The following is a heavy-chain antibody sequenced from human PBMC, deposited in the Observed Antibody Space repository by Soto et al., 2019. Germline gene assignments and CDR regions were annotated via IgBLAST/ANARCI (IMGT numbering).Heavy chain of an antibody. CDR1: GGSISSSSYY. V-gene: IGHV4-39*01. CDR3: ARLGIAAAGPGLSAFDI. D-gene: IGHD6-13*01. Sequence: QLQLQESGPGLVKPSETLSLTCTVSGGSISSSSYYWGWIRQPPGKGLEWIGSIYYGGSTYYNPSLKSRVTISVDTSKNQFSLKLSSVTAADTAVYYCARLGIAAAGPGLSAFDIWGQGTMVTVSS. CDR2: IYYGGST. J-gene: IGHJ3*02.